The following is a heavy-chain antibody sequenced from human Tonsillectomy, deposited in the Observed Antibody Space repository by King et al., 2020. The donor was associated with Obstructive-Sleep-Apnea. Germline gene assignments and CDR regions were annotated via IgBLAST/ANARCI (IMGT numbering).Heavy chain of an antibody. CDR3: ARVGTTMIVVVDAFDI. D-gene: IGHD3-22*01. J-gene: IGHJ3*02. CDR1: GYTFTGYY. CDR2: INPNSGGT. V-gene: IGHV1-2*02. Sequence: VQLVESGAEVKKPGASVKVSCKASGYTFTGYYMHWVRQAPGQGLEWMGWINPNSGGTNYAQKFQGRVTMTRDTSLSTAYMELSRLRSDDTAVYYCARVGTTMIVVVDAFDIWGQGTMVTVSS.